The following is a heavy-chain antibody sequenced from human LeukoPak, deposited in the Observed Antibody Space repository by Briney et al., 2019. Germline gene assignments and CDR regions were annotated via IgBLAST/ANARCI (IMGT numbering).Heavy chain of an antibody. CDR1: GFTFSDFW. V-gene: IGHV3-74*01. Sequence: GGSLRLSCAASGFTFSDFWMHWVRQAPGKGLVWVSRINSGGTVTNYADSVKGRLTISRDNAKNTLYLQMNSLRAEDTAVYYCAKGPKKCSSTSCYSHFDYWGQGTLVTVSS. CDR2: INSGGTVT. CDR3: AKGPKKCSSTSCYSHFDY. D-gene: IGHD2-2*01. J-gene: IGHJ4*02.